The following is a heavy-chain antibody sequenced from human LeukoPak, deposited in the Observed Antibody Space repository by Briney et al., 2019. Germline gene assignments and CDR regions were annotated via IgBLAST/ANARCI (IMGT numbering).Heavy chain of an antibody. Sequence: GGSLRLSCAASGFTFSNYWMSWVRQAPGKGLEWVANIKQDGSEKYYVDSVKGRFTISRDNAKNSLYLQMNSLRAEDTAVYYCARSGSRTAPRPGYWGQGTLVTVSS. J-gene: IGHJ4*02. CDR1: GFTFSNYW. D-gene: IGHD6-6*01. CDR3: ARSGSRTAPRPGY. CDR2: IKQDGSEK. V-gene: IGHV3-7*01.